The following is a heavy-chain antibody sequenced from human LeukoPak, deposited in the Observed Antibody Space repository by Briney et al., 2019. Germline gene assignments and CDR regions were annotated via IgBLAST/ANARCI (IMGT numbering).Heavy chain of an antibody. V-gene: IGHV3-7*01. CDR1: GFTFSNAW. CDR3: ARDRRGYCSGGSCPEGYYGMDV. CDR2: IKQDGSEK. Sequence: GGSLRLSCAASGFTFSNAWMSWVRQAPGKGLEWVANIKQDGSEKYYVDSVKGRFTISRDNAKNSLYLQMNSLRAEDTAVYYCARDRRGYCSGGSCPEGYYGMDVWGQGTTVTVSS. J-gene: IGHJ6*02. D-gene: IGHD2-15*01.